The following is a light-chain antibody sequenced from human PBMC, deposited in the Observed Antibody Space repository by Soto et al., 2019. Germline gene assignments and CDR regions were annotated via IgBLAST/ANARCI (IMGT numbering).Light chain of an antibody. CDR3: ASFRSGTILV. Sequence: QSVLTQPASVSGSPGQSVTNSCTGPRSDIGDSNFISWYKHSPGKAPRLLISEVNNRPSGVSKRFSGSKAGNTASLTISRLLDDDEADYFCASFRSGTILVFGSGTKVTVL. V-gene: IGLV2-14*01. J-gene: IGLJ1*01. CDR1: RSDIGDSNF. CDR2: EVN.